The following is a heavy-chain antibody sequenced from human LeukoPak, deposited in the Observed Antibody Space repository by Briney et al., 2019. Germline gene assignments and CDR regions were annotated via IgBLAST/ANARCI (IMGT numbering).Heavy chain of an antibody. CDR3: ASAHGPFDY. V-gene: IGHV4-34*01. J-gene: IGHJ4*02. CDR1: GGSFSGYY. CDR2: INHSGST. Sequence: SETLSLTCAVYGGSFSGYYWSWIRQPPGKGLEWIGEINHSGSTNYNPSLKSRVTISVDTSKNQFSLKLSSVTAADTAVYYCASAHGPFDYWGQGTLVTVSS.